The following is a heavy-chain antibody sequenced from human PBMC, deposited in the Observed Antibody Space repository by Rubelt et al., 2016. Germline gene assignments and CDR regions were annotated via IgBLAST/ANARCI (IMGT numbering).Heavy chain of an antibody. J-gene: IGHJ5*02. Sequence: QLQLQESGPGLVKPSETLSLTCTVSSGFISSTDYYWGWIRQPPGKGLEWIGSIYYSGSTYYNPSLKTRVSISVDTSKNQFSLRLGCWTAADPAVYYCVVGRTGRPPPAATFDHWGQGTLVTVSS. CDR1: SGFISSTDYY. CDR3: VVGRTGRPPPAATFDH. D-gene: IGHD3-10*01. V-gene: IGHV4-39*01. CDR2: IYYSGST.